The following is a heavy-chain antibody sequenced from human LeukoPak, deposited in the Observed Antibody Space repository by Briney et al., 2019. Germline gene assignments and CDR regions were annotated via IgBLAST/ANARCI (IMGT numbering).Heavy chain of an antibody. J-gene: IGHJ4*02. CDR3: AKVGGFGESGYYFDY. CDR2: ISWNSGSI. V-gene: IGHV3-9*01. CDR1: GFTFDDYA. Sequence: PGGSLRLSCAASGFTFDDYAMHWVRQAPGKGLEWVSGISWNSGSIGYADSVKGRFTISRDNAKNSLYLQMNSLRAEDTALYYCAKVGGFGESGYYFDYWGQGTLVTVSS. D-gene: IGHD3-10*01.